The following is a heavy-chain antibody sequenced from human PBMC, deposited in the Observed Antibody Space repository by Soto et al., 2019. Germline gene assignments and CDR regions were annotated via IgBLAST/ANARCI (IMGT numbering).Heavy chain of an antibody. CDR3: TTNFYTDFGMDV. V-gene: IGHV3-15*01. D-gene: IGHD4-4*01. CDR2: IKSKSDGGTT. J-gene: IGHJ6*02. Sequence: EVQLVESGGGLVKPGGSLRLSCAASGITFSKAWMNWVRQSPGKGLEWVGRIKSKSDGGTTDYATTVKGRFTISRDASTNTLCLQMNSLKTEDTAVYYCTTNFYTDFGMDVWGQGTTVTVSS. CDR1: GITFSKAW.